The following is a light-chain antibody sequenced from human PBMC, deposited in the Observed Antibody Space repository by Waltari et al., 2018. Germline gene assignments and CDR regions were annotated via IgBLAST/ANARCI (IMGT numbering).Light chain of an antibody. Sequence: EIVMTQSPVTLSVSPGERATLSCRASQSISSNLAWYQQKPGQSPRLLIHGASTRATGIPARFSGSGSGTDFTLTISSLQSEDFAVYFCQQYDTMPHTFGQGTKLEIK. V-gene: IGKV3-15*01. J-gene: IGKJ2*01. CDR3: QQYDTMPHT. CDR1: QSISSN. CDR2: GAS.